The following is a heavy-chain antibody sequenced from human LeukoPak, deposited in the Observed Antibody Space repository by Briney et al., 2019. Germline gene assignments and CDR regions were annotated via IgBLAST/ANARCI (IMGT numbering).Heavy chain of an antibody. CDR2: MNPNSGNT. D-gene: IGHD6-19*01. CDR1: GYTFTSYD. CDR3: ARGVGGWYDFDY. Sequence: ASVKVSRKASGYTFTSYDVNWVRQATGQGLEWMGWMNPNSGNTGYAQKFQGRVTMTRNTSISTAYMELSSLRSEDTAVYYCARGVGGWYDFDYWGQGTLVTVSS. V-gene: IGHV1-8*01. J-gene: IGHJ4*02.